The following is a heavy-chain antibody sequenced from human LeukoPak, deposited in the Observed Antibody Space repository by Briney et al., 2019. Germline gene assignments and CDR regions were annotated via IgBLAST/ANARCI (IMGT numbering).Heavy chain of an antibody. CDR2: IYYSGST. Sequence: SETLSLTCTVSGGSISSYYWSWIRQPPGKGLEWIGYIYYSGSTNYNPSLKSRVTISVDTSKNQFSLKLSSVTAADTAVYYCARTEPDDYGDYGWFDPWGQGTLVTVSS. V-gene: IGHV4-59*01. J-gene: IGHJ5*02. D-gene: IGHD4-17*01. CDR1: GGSISSYY. CDR3: ARTEPDDYGDYGWFDP.